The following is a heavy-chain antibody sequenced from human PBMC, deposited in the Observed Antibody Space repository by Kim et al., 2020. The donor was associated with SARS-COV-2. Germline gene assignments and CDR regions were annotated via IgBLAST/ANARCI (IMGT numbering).Heavy chain of an antibody. CDR2: IIPIFGTA. V-gene: IGHV1-69*13. CDR3: ARDPPYGSGSYYMFDY. Sequence: SVKVSCKASGGTFSSYAISWVRQAPRQGLEWMGGIIPIFGTANYAQKFQGRVTITADESTSTAYMELSSLRSEDTAVYYCARDPPYGSGSYYMFDYWGQGTLVTVSS. J-gene: IGHJ4*02. CDR1: GGTFSSYA. D-gene: IGHD3-10*01.